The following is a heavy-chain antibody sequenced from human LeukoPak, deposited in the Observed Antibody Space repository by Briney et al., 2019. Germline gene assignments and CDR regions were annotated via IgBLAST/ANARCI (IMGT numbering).Heavy chain of an antibody. Sequence: PGGSLRLSCAASGFTFSSYGMHWVRQAPGKGLEWVAFIRYDGSNKYYADSVKGRFTISRDNSKNTLYLQMNSLRAEDTAVYYCARVERWLQLSGVFDYWGQGTLVTVSS. V-gene: IGHV3-30*02. J-gene: IGHJ4*02. CDR2: IRYDGSNK. CDR1: GFTFSSYG. D-gene: IGHD5-24*01. CDR3: ARVERWLQLSGVFDY.